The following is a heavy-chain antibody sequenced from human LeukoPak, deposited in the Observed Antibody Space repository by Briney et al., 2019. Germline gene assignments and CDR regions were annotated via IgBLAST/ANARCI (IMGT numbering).Heavy chain of an antibody. J-gene: IGHJ1*01. CDR1: GDSISSSSYY. V-gene: IGHV4-39*01. Sequence: TSETLSLTCTISGDSISSSSYYWGRIRQPPGKGLEWIGDIYYRGSTYYNPSLKSRVSISIDTSNNQFSLTLNSVTAADTALYFCARRRYYDSTGYLDWGQGTLVTVSS. CDR2: IYYRGST. D-gene: IGHD3-22*01. CDR3: ARRRYYDSTGYLD.